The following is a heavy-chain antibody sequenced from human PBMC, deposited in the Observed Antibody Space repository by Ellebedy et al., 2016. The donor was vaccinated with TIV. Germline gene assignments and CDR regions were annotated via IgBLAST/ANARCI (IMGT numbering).Heavy chain of an antibody. Sequence: GESLKISCAASGFTFYSYGMHWVRQAPGKGLEWLTFIRYDGNNKYFADSVKGRFTVSRDNSKDTLYLQMNSLRAEDTAVYYCARDQRYSSTPDYWGPGTLVIVSS. CDR1: GFTFYSYG. V-gene: IGHV3-30*02. CDR2: IRYDGNNK. D-gene: IGHD2-15*01. CDR3: ARDQRYSSTPDY. J-gene: IGHJ4*02.